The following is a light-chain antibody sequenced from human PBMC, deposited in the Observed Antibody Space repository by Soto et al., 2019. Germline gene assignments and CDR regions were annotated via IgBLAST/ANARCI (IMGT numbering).Light chain of an antibody. CDR2: GAS. V-gene: IGKV3-20*01. CDR3: QQYCSPSPAVT. CDR1: QSVSSAY. Sequence: IVVSKSPCALSLSPGERVTLSCRASQSVSSAYLAWYQQKRGQAPRLLIYGASNRATGIPDRFSGSGSGTDFTLTISRLEPEDFAVYYCQQYCSPSPAVTCGQGTR. J-gene: IGKJ5*01.